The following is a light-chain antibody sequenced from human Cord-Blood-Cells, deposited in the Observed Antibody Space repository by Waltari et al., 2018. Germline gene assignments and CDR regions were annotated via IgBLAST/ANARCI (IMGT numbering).Light chain of an antibody. CDR2: EGS. CDR1: SSDVGSYNL. Sequence: QSALTQPASVSGSPGQSITIFCTGTSSDVGSYNLVSWYKQHPGKAPKLMIYEGSKRPSGVSTRFSGCTACSTASLTISVLQAEDEADYYCCSYAGSSTWVFGGGTKLTVL. CDR3: CSYAGSSTWV. V-gene: IGLV2-23*01. J-gene: IGLJ3*02.